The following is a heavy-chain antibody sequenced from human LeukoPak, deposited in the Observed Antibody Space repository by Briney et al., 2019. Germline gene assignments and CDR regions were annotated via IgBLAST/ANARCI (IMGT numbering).Heavy chain of an antibody. V-gene: IGHV4-34*01. CDR2: INHSGST. CDR3: ARGLSTVTPLDY. Sequence: GSLRLSCEVSGFTFSAYWMSWVRQPPGKGLEWIGEINHSGSTNYNPSLKSRVTISVDTSKNQFSLKLSSVTAADTAVYYCARGLSTVTPLDYWGQGTLVTVSS. CDR1: GFTFSAYW. D-gene: IGHD4-17*01. J-gene: IGHJ4*02.